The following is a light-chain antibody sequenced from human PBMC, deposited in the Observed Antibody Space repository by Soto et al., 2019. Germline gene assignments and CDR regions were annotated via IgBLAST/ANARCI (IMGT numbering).Light chain of an antibody. CDR3: SSYAGSSTYVV. V-gene: IGLV2-14*01. Sequence: QSALTQPASVSGSPGQSITISCSGTSSDVGDYYYVSWYQQHPGKAPKLLIYGVTDRPSGVSHRFSGSRSDSTASLTISGLQAEDEADYYCSSYAGSSTYVVFGGGTKLTVL. J-gene: IGLJ2*01. CDR1: SSDVGDYYY. CDR2: GVT.